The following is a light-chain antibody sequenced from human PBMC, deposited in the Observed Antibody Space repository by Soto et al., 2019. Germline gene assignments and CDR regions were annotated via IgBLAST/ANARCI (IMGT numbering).Light chain of an antibody. CDR1: TNDIGGYNY. CDR3: GAWDSSLSAGV. V-gene: IGLV1-51*01. Sequence: QSALTQPASVSGSPGQSITISCSGSTNDIGGYNYVSWYQHHPGKVPKVIIYDNNERPSGIPDRFSGSKSGTSATLAITGLQTGDEADYYCGAWDSSLSAGVFGGGTKLTVL. CDR2: DNN. J-gene: IGLJ2*01.